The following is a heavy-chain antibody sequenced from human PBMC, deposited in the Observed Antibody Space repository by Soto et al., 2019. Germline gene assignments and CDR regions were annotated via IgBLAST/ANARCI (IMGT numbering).Heavy chain of an antibody. Sequence: QVQLVQSGAEVKKHGASVKVSCKASGCTFTSYGISWVRQAPGQGLEWMGWISAYNGNTNYAQKLQGRVTMTTDTPTSAVYMELRRLISDDTAVYYCARASGSSYWFDPWGQGTLVTVSS. CDR3: ARASGSSYWFDP. V-gene: IGHV1-18*01. J-gene: IGHJ5*02. D-gene: IGHD1-26*01. CDR2: ISAYNGNT. CDR1: GCTFTSYG.